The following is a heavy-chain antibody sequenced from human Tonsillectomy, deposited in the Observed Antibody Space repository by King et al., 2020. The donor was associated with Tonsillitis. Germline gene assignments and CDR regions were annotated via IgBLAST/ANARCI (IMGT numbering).Heavy chain of an antibody. CDR2: ISSSSSYI. V-gene: IGHV3-21*01. CDR3: ARDQEQLVLVYYYYYMDV. J-gene: IGHJ6*03. CDR1: GFTFSSYS. Sequence: LQLVQSGGGLVKPGGSLRLSCAASGFTFSSYSMNWVRQAPGKGLEWVSSISSSSSYIYYADSVKGRFTISRDNAKNSLYLQMNSLRAEDTAVYYCARDQEQLVLVYYYYYMDVWGKGTTVTVSS. D-gene: IGHD6-6*01.